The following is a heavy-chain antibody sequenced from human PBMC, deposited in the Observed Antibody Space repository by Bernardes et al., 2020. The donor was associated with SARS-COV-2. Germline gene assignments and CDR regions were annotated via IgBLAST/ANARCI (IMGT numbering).Heavy chain of an antibody. D-gene: IGHD3-3*01. V-gene: IGHV3-21*01. CDR3: ATRTTNYAIF. J-gene: IGHJ4*02. CDR2: ASSRSSFV. Sequence: GLIFSRFSMTWLRQPPGKGLEWVGSASSRSSFVYYSDSVKGRFTISRDNAKNSLDLQMSSMRAEDTAVYYCATRTTNYAIFWGQGTPVTVSS. CDR1: GLIFSRFS.